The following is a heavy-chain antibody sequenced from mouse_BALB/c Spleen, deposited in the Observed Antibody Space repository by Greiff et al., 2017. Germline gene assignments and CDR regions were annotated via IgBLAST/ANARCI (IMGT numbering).Heavy chain of an antibody. CDR2: ISSGGSYT. Sequence: EVQGVESGGGLVKPGGSLKLSCAASGFTFSSYAMSWVRQSPEKRLEWVAEISSGGSYTYYPDTVTGRFTISRDNAKNTLYLEMSSLRSEDTAMYYCARVGSSHPYAMDYWGQGTSVTVSS. D-gene: IGHD1-1*01. J-gene: IGHJ4*01. CDR1: GFTFSSYA. CDR3: ARVGSSHPYAMDY. V-gene: IGHV5-9-4*01.